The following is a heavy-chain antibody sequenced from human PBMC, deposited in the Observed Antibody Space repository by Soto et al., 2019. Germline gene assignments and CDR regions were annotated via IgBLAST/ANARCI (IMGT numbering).Heavy chain of an antibody. CDR2: INAGNGNT. CDR3: ARDRIAARVPYYYYYYGMDV. J-gene: IGHJ6*02. Sequence: ASVKVSCKASGYTFTSYAMHWVRQAPGQRLEWMGWINAGNGNTKYSQKFQGRVTITRDTSASTAYMELSSLRSEDTAVYYCARDRIAARVPYYYYYYGMDVWGQGTTVTVSS. D-gene: IGHD6-6*01. V-gene: IGHV1-3*01. CDR1: GYTFTSYA.